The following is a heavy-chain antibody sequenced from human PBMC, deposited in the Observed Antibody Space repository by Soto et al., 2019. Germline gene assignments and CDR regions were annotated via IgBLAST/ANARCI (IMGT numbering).Heavy chain of an antibody. D-gene: IGHD3-22*01. CDR2: INPSGGST. J-gene: IGHJ6*02. CDR3: AREKYYYDSSGYYPPSTYYGMDV. Sequence: ASVKVSCKASGYAFTSYYMHWVRQAPGQGLEWMGIINPSGGSTRYAQKFQGRVTMTRDTSTSTVYMELSSLRSEDTAVYYCAREKYYYDSSGYYPPSTYYGMDVWG. V-gene: IGHV1-46*01. CDR1: GYAFTSYY.